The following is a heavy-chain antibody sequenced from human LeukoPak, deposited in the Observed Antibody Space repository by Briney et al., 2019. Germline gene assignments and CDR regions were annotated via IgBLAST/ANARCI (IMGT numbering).Heavy chain of an antibody. CDR1: GFTFSSYA. D-gene: IGHD6-19*01. J-gene: IGHJ4*02. CDR2: ISGSGGST. V-gene: IGHV3-23*01. Sequence: GGSLRLSCAASGFTFSSYAMSWDRQAPGKGLEWVSAISGSGGSTYYADSVKGRFTISRDNSKNTLYLQMNSLRAEDTAVYYCAKDLGSHSSGWYWGQGTLVTVSS. CDR3: AKDLGSHSSGWY.